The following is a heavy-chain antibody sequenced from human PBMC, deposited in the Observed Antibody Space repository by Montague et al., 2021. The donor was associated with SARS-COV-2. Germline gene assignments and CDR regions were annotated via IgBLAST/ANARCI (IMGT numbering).Heavy chain of an antibody. J-gene: IGHJ6*02. V-gene: IGHV4-61*01. CDR1: GGSVSSGSYY. CDR3: AGDPWRITIFGVGTRYGMDV. Sequence: SETLSLTCIVSGGSVSSGSYYWSWIRQPPGKGLEWIGHIYYSGSTNYNPSLKSRVTITVDTSKNQFSLKLSSVTAADTAVYYCAGDPWRITIFGVGTRYGMDVWGQGTTVTVSS. CDR2: IYYSGST. D-gene: IGHD3-3*01.